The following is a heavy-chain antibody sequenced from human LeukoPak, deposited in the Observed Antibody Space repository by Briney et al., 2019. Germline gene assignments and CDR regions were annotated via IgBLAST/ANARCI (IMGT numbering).Heavy chain of an antibody. V-gene: IGHV1-2*02. Sequence: WAPVKVSCKASGYTFTGYYMHWVRQAPGQGLEWMGWINPNSGGTNYAQKFQGRVTMTRDTSISTAYMELSRLRSDDTAVYYCARSGWERDILTGYKLHYFDYWGQGTLVTVSS. CDR2: INPNSGGT. CDR1: GYTFTGYY. J-gene: IGHJ4*02. D-gene: IGHD3-9*01. CDR3: ARSGWERDILTGYKLHYFDY.